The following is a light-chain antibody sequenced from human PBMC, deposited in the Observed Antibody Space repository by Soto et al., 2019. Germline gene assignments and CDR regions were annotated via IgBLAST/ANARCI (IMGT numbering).Light chain of an antibody. CDR3: QQYGTSPRT. CDR2: GAS. CDR1: QSVSSSN. J-gene: IGKJ1*01. V-gene: IGKV3-20*01. Sequence: EIVLTQSPGTLSLSPGERATLSCRASQSVSSSNLAWYQQKPGQAPRLLIYGASSRATGIPDRFSGSGSGTDFTLTISRLEHEDVVVYYCQQYGTSPRTFGQGTKVEIK.